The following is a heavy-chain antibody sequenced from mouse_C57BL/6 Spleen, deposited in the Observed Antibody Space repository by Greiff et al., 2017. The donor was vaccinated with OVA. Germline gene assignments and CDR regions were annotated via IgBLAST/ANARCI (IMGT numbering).Heavy chain of an antibody. V-gene: IGHV1-69*01. CDR2: IDPSDSYT. CDR3: ARRGYDGFFDY. Sequence: VQLQQPGAELVMPGASVKLSCKASGYTFTSYWMHWVKQRPGQGLEWIGEIDPSDSYTNSNQKFKGKSTLTVDKSSSTAYMQLSSLTSEDSAVYYCARRGYDGFFDYWGQGTTLTVSS. J-gene: IGHJ2*01. D-gene: IGHD2-3*01. CDR1: GYTFTSYW.